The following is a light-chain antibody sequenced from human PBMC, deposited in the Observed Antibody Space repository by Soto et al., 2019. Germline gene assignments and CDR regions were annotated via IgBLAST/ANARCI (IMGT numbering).Light chain of an antibody. CDR3: QQYNNWPFT. V-gene: IGKV3D-15*01. Sequence: EIVMTQSPAPLSVSPGERATLSCRASQSVSSNLAWSQQKPGQAPRLLIYGVSIRATGIPDRFSGSGSGTEFTLTISSLQSEDFAIYYCQQYNNWPFTFGQGTKLEIK. J-gene: IGKJ2*01. CDR1: QSVSSN. CDR2: GVS.